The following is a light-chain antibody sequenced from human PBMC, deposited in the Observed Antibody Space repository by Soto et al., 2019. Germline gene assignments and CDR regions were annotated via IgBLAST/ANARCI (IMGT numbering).Light chain of an antibody. CDR1: QTIRSNY. Sequence: PGERATLSCRASQTIRSNYLAWYRQTPGQAPRLLIYGASNRATGIADRFSGSGSGTDFTLIISRLEPEDFALYYCQQYGSSPCTFGQGTKVEIK. J-gene: IGKJ1*01. CDR2: GAS. V-gene: IGKV3-20*01. CDR3: QQYGSSPCT.